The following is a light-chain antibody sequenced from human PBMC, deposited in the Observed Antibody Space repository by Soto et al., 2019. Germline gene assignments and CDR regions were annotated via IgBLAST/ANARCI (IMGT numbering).Light chain of an antibody. CDR2: AAS. V-gene: IGKV1-39*01. J-gene: IGKJ1*01. CDR1: QSISSY. CDR3: QQSYSTPRT. Sequence: DLQMTQSPSSLSASVGDRVTITCRASQSISSYLNWYQQKPGKAPKLLIHAASSLQSGVPSRFSGSVSGTDFTLTISSLQPEDFATYYGQQSYSTPRTFGQGTKVQIK.